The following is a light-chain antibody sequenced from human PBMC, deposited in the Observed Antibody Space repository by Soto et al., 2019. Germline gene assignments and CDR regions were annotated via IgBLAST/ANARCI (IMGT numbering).Light chain of an antibody. Sequence: ERVKTPSPGTLSVSPGERATLSCRASQSISSNLAWYQQKPGQAPRLLIYGASTRATGIPASFSGSGSGTEFTLTISSLQPADFAVYYCQQYNTLSFTFGPGTKVDIK. CDR3: QQYNTLSFT. CDR1: QSISSN. V-gene: IGKV3-15*01. CDR2: GAS. J-gene: IGKJ3*01.